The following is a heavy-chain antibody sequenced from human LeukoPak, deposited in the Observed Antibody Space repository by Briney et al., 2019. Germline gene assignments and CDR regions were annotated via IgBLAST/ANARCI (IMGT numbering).Heavy chain of an antibody. Sequence: SQTLSLTCAISGDSVSSNSAAWNWIRQSPSRGLEWLGRTYYRSKWYNDYAVSVKSRITINPDASKNQFSLQLNSVTPEDTAVYYCARARPLQLRRSGTSYYYYMDVWGKGTTVTVSS. CDR1: GDSVSSNSAA. J-gene: IGHJ6*03. CDR2: TYYRSKWYN. D-gene: IGHD6-6*01. V-gene: IGHV6-1*01. CDR3: ARARPLQLRRSGTSYYYYMDV.